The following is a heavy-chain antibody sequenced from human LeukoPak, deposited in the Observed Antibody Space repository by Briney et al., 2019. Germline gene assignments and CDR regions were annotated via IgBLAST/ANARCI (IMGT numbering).Heavy chain of an antibody. D-gene: IGHD3-10*01. V-gene: IGHV4-59*01. CDR3: ARQEGSGSYSYGMDV. CDR1: GGSISGYY. J-gene: IGHJ6*02. Sequence: SETLSLTCTVSGGSISGYYWSWIRQPPGKGLEWIGYIYYSGSTNYNPSLKSRVTISVDTSKNQFSLKLNSVTAADTAVYYCARQEGSGSYSYGMDVWGQGTTVTVSS. CDR2: IYYSGST.